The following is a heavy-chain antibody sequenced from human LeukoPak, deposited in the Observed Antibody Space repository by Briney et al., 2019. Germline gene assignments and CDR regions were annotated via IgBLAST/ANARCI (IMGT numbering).Heavy chain of an antibody. J-gene: IGHJ5*02. D-gene: IGHD3-22*01. Sequence: SSVKGSCKVSGYTLTELSMHWVRQAPVKGLEWMGGFDPEDGETIYAQKFQGRVTMTEDTSTDTAYMELSSLRSEDTAVYYCATGYYDSSGYYAGSFDPWGQGTLVTVSS. CDR3: ATGYYDSSGYYAGSFDP. CDR2: FDPEDGET. V-gene: IGHV1-24*01. CDR1: GYTLTELS.